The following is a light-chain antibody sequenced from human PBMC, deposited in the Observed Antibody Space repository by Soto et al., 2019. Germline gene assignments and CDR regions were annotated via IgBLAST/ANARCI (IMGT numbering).Light chain of an antibody. Sequence: QSALTQSASVSGSPGQSITISCTGTSSDVGGYNYVSWYQQLPGKAPKLMIYDVSTRPSGVSNRFSGSKSGNTASLMISGLQAEDEADYYCSSYTSSSTVVFGGGTKLTVL. CDR2: DVS. V-gene: IGLV2-14*01. CDR3: SSYTSSSTVV. J-gene: IGLJ3*02. CDR1: SSDVGGYNY.